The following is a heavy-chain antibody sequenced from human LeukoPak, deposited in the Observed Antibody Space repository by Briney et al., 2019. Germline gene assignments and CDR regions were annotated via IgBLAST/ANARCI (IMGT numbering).Heavy chain of an antibody. V-gene: IGHV3-23*01. CDR2: ITANAFST. J-gene: IGHJ4*02. CDR1: GFTFNNYA. D-gene: IGHD3-9*01. Sequence: GRSLRLSCEASGFTFNNYAMTWVRQAPGKGLEWVSVITANAFSTYYADSVKGRFTISRDNSKNTLYLQMNSLRAEDTAIYYCASPLRYLLYWGQGTLVTVSS. CDR3: ASPLRYLLY.